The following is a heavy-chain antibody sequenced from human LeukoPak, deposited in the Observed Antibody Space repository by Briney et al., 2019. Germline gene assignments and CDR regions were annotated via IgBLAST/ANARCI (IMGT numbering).Heavy chain of an antibody. D-gene: IGHD2-15*01. J-gene: IGHJ4*02. V-gene: IGHV3-23*01. Sequence: GGTLRLSCAASGFTFSTFAMIWVRQPPGRGREWVSGITGSGGNTYYADSVKGRFTISRDNSKNTMYLQMNSLRAEDTAVYYCAKDLSYIDFGYWGQGTLVTVSS. CDR2: ITGSGGNT. CDR1: GFTFSTFA. CDR3: AKDLSYIDFGY.